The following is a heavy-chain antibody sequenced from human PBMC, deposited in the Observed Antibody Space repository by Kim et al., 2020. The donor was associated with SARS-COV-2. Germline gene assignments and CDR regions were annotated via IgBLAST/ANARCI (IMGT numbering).Heavy chain of an antibody. CDR1: GGSFSGYY. CDR2: INHSGST. V-gene: IGHV4-34*01. Sequence: SETLSLTCAVYGGSFSGYYWSWIRQPPGKGLEWIGEINHSGSTNYNPSLKSRVTISVDTSKNQFSLKLSSVTAADTAVYYCARGRRGYSYGYIPYWCQGTLVTVP. J-gene: IGHJ4*02. D-gene: IGHD5-18*01. CDR3: ARGRRGYSYGYIPY.